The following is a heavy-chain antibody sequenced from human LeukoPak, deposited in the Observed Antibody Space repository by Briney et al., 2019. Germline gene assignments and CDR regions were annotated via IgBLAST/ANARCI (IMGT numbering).Heavy chain of an antibody. CDR3: ARGRGSLTY. V-gene: IGHV4-59*01. D-gene: IGHD3-10*01. J-gene: IGHJ4*02. CDR1: GGSISLSY. Sequence: SETLSLTCTLSGGSISLSYWSGVRQPPGKGLEWIGYFYDTRSPKYNPSLERRVTISVDMSRNQFSLNLTSVTAADTAVYYCARGRGSLTYWGQGTLATVSS. CDR2: FYDTRSP.